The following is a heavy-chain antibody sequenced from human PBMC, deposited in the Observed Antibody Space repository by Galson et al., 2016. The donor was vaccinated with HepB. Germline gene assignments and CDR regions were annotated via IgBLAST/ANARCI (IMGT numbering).Heavy chain of an antibody. V-gene: IGHV3-9*01. Sequence: LRLSCAASGFTFEDYAMHWVRQFPGKGLEWVSGINWDSGVTDYADSVKGRFTISRDNAKNSLYLQMNSLRPEDTAFYYCTKDFYSSGPEYFHHWGRGTLVTVSS. CDR3: TKDFYSSGPEYFHH. D-gene: IGHD3-22*01. CDR2: INWDSGVT. J-gene: IGHJ1*01. CDR1: GFTFEDYA.